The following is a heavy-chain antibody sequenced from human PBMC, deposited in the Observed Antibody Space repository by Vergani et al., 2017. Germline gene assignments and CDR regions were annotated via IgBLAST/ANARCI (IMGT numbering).Heavy chain of an antibody. Sequence: QITLKESGPTLVKPTQTLTLTCTFSGFSLSTSGVGVGWIRQPPGKALEWLALIYWDDDKRYSPSLKSRLTITKDTAKNQVVLKMTNMDPVDTATYYCARSPYCSGGTCYSAINWGQGTLVTVSS. CDR2: IYWDDDK. D-gene: IGHD2-15*01. CDR3: ARSPYCSGGTCYSAIN. V-gene: IGHV2-5*02. J-gene: IGHJ4*02. CDR1: GFSLSTSGVG.